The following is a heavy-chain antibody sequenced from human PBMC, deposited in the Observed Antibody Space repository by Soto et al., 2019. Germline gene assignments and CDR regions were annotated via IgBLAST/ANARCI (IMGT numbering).Heavy chain of an antibody. CDR3: AREDDGGDRDYYGLDV. CDR2: IHYTVSI. V-gene: IGHV4-30-4*08. D-gene: IGHD2-21*02. Sequence: WTWIRQSPGKGLEWIGYIHYTVSIMYNPSFKSRLTMAVDTTKNQFSLQLTSVTAADTAVYFCAREDDGGDRDYYGLDVWGQGTTVTVSS. J-gene: IGHJ6*02.